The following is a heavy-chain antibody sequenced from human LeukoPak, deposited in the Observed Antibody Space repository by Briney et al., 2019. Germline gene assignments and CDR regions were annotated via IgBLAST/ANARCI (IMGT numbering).Heavy chain of an antibody. V-gene: IGHV3-53*01. CDR2: IYSGGST. Sequence: GGSLRLSCAASGFTVSSNYMSWVRQAPGKGLEWVSVIYSGGSTYYADSVKGRFTISRDNSKNTLYLQMNSLRAEDTAVYYCASKTSKREHAFDIWGQGTMVTVSS. CDR3: ASKTSKREHAFDI. J-gene: IGHJ3*02. D-gene: IGHD1-1*01. CDR1: GFTVSSNY.